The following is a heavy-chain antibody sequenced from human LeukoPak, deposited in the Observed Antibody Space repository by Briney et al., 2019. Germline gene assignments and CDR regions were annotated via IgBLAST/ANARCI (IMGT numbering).Heavy chain of an antibody. J-gene: IGHJ4*02. CDR2: INHSGST. V-gene: IGHV4-34*01. CDR3: SGRTRSGCIDY. D-gene: IGHD6-19*01. CDR1: GGSLSGYY. Sequence: SETLSLTCAVYGGSLSGYYWSWIRQPPGKGLEWIGEINHSGSTNYNPSLKSRVTISVDTSKNQFSLKLSSVTAADTAVCYCSGRTRSGCIDYWGQGTLVTVSS.